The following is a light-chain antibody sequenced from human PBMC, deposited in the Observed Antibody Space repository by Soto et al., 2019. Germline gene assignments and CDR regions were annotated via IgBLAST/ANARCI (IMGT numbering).Light chain of an antibody. CDR1: SSNIGAGYD. Sequence: QLVLTQPPSVSGAPGQRVTISCTGSSSNIGAGYDVHWYLQLPGTAPKLLIYGNSNRPSGVPDRFSGSKSGTSASLAITGLQAEDEADYYCQSYDSSLSGLVFGTGTKLTVL. CDR2: GNS. V-gene: IGLV1-40*01. J-gene: IGLJ1*01. CDR3: QSYDSSLSGLV.